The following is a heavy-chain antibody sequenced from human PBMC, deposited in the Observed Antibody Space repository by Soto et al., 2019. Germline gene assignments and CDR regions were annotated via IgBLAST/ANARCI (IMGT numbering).Heavy chain of an antibody. CDR3: AKGRPGVAAAPDY. J-gene: IGHJ4*02. CDR2: ASASGSGT. V-gene: IGHV3-23*01. Sequence: GGSLRLSCAASGFTFSSSAMSWVRQASGKGLEWVSSASASGSGTYYADSVKGRFTISRDNSKNTLFLHMTNLRAGDTALYFCAKGRPGVAAAPDYWGQGTLVTVSS. D-gene: IGHD2-21*01. CDR1: GFTFSSSA.